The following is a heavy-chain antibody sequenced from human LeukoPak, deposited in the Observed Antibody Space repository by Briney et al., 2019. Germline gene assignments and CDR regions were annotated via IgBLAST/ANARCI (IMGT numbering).Heavy chain of an antibody. CDR2: IYPGDSDT. CDR1: GNSFISNW. V-gene: IGHV5-51*01. J-gene: IGHJ4*02. Sequence: GESLKISCKVSGNSFISNWIGWVRQMPGKGLEWMGIIYPGDSDTRYSPSFQGQVTISADKSISTAYLQWSSLKASDTAMYYCARREDSSSWYYFDYWGQGTLVTVSS. D-gene: IGHD6-13*01. CDR3: ARREDSSSWYYFDY.